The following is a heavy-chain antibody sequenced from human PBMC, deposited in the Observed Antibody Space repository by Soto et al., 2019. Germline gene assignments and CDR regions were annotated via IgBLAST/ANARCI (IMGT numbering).Heavy chain of an antibody. Sequence: PSENLSLTCAISGDRVSNNSAAWNWIRQSPSRGLEWLGRTYYRSKWFNNYALSVKGRITINPDTSKNQFSLQLNSVTPEDTAVYYCAREGRLAASIFHNRFDPWGQGTLVTVSA. CDR3: AREGRLAASIFHNRFDP. CDR2: TYYRSKWFN. CDR1: GDRVSNNSAA. V-gene: IGHV6-1*01. J-gene: IGHJ5*02. D-gene: IGHD3-3*02.